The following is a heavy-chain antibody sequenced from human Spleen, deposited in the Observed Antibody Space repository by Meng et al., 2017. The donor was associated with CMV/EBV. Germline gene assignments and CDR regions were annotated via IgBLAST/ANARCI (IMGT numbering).Heavy chain of an antibody. V-gene: IGHV5-51*01. CDR1: GFTFTNYW. Sequence: KVSCKGSGFTFTNYWIAWVRQTPGRGLEWMGFIYAGDSNMKYSPSFQGQVTISVDKSINTAYLQWSSLKASDTAIYYCARPTTYYYGLDVWGQGTTVTVSS. J-gene: IGHJ6*02. D-gene: IGHD5-12*01. CDR3: ARPTTYYYGLDV. CDR2: IYAGDSNM.